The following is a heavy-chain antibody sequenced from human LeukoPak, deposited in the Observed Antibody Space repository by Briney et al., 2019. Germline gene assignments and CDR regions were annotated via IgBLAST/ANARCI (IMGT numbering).Heavy chain of an antibody. CDR1: GGSINSNDYY. D-gene: IGHD5-18*01. J-gene: IGHJ4*02. Sequence: SETLSLTCTVSGGSINSNDYYWGWIRQPPGKGLEWIGNIHYSGSTFYSPSLKSRVTISVDTSKNQFSLKLYSVTAADTAVYFCARDSSKWAMGNFDSWSQGTLVTVSS. CDR3: ARDSSKWAMGNFDS. CDR2: IHYSGST. V-gene: IGHV4-39*02.